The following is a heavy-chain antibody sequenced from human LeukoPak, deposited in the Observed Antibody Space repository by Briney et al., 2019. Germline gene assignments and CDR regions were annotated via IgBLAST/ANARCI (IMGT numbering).Heavy chain of an antibody. D-gene: IGHD5-24*01. CDR1: GVSVNNDN. V-gene: IGHV3-23*01. CDR2: ISGSGGST. Sequence: ETLSLTCAVSGVSVNNDNWWSWVRQAPGKGLEWVSAISGSGGSTYYADSVKGRFTISRDNSKNTLYLQMNSLRAEDTAVYYCAKVSRDGYHGYFDYWGQGTLVTVSS. J-gene: IGHJ4*02. CDR3: AKVSRDGYHGYFDY.